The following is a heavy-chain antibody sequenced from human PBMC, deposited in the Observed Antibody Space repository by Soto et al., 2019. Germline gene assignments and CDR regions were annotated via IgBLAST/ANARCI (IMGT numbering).Heavy chain of an antibody. V-gene: IGHV1-2*02. J-gene: IGHJ6*02. CDR1: GYTFTGYY. Sequence: VASVKVSCKASGYTFTGYYVHWVRQAPGQGLEWMGWINPNSGDTYLAQRFQGRAAMKRDTSIGTAYMELRGLTSDDTAEYYCAKGGAIVAAGTRVYLYNAMDVWGQGTTVTVSS. CDR2: INPNSGDT. CDR3: AKGGAIVAAGTRVYLYNAMDV. D-gene: IGHD1-26*01.